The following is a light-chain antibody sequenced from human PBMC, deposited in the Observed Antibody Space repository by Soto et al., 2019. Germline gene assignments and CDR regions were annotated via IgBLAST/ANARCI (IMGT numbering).Light chain of an antibody. CDR1: QSVSSD. J-gene: IGKJ4*01. Sequence: EIVMTQSPATLSVSPGERATLSCRASQSVSSDLAWYQQKPGQAPTLLIYGASTRATGIPARFSGSGSGTEYTPTIISLQSEDFAVYYCQQYNSWPPLTFGGGTKVEIK. V-gene: IGKV3-15*01. CDR2: GAS. CDR3: QQYNSWPPLT.